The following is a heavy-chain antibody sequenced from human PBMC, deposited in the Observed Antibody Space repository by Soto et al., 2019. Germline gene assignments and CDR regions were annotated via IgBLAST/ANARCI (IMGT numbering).Heavy chain of an antibody. J-gene: IGHJ6*02. Sequence: PSGTLSLTCTVSGGGISSRGYYGGGIRQDPGKGLEWFGYIYYSGITYYNPSLKSRVTMSINTSKNQFSLKLRSVTAAHTAVNYCARDLGGVSYPSGSYNGLDVWGQGTTATVSS. CDR2: IYYSGIT. CDR1: GGGISSRGYY. V-gene: IGHV4-31*03. D-gene: IGHD3-10*01. CDR3: ARDLGGVSYPSGSYNGLDV.